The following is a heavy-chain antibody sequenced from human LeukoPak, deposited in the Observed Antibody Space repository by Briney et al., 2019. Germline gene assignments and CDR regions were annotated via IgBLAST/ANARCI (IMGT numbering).Heavy chain of an antibody. D-gene: IGHD4-23*01. Sequence: SETLSLTCTVSGYSISSGYYWGWIRQPPGKGLEWIGNIYHDGNTYYNPSLKSRVTISVDTSKNQFSLKLSSVTAADTAVYYCARGGGPSNWFDPWGQGTLVTVSS. CDR2: IYHDGNT. J-gene: IGHJ5*02. V-gene: IGHV4-38-2*02. CDR3: ARGGGPSNWFDP. CDR1: GYSISSGYY.